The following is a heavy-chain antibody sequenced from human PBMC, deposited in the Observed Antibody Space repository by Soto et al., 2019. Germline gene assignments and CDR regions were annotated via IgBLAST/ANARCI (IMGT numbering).Heavy chain of an antibody. CDR2: INPNSGGT. V-gene: IGHV1-2*02. Sequence: ASVKVSCKASGYTFTGYYMHWVRQAPGQGLEWMGWINPNSGGTNYAQKFQGRVTMTRDTSISTAYMELSRLRSDDTAVYYCARVVPGAEAWFGPWGQGTLVTVSS. J-gene: IGHJ5*02. CDR1: GYTFTGYY. D-gene: IGHD2-2*01. CDR3: ARVVPGAEAWFGP.